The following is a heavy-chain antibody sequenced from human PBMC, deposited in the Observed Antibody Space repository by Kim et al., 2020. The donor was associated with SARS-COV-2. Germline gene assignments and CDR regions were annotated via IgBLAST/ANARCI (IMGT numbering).Heavy chain of an antibody. D-gene: IGHD3-3*01. Sequence: GGSLRLSCVVSGFNFNYYGMHWVRQAPGKGLEWVAGISYEGSKKFYADSLMGRFTISRDSSKNTLYPQMDSLISEDTAVYYCAKRGGVFDFSSSSYIDY. CDR3: AKRGGVFDFSSSSYIDY. CDR1: GFNFNYYG. J-gene: IGHJ4*01. CDR2: ISYEGSKK. V-gene: IGHV3-30*18.